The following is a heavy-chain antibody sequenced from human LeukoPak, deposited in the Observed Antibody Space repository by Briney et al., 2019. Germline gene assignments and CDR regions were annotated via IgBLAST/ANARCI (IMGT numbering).Heavy chain of an antibody. D-gene: IGHD5-18*01. V-gene: IGHV4-4*07. CDR2: IYTTGTT. CDR3: AREDTTLGWFDP. Sequence: SETLSLTCTVSNVSISFYYWSWLRQPAGKGLEWIGRIYTTGTTNFNPSLKSRVTMSVDRSKNQFSLKLSSVTAADTAVYYCAREDTTLGWFDPWGQGTLVTVSS. CDR1: NVSISFYY. J-gene: IGHJ5*02.